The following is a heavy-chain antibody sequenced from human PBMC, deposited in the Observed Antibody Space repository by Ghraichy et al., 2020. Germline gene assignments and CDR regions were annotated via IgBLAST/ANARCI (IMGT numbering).Heavy chain of an antibody. CDR1: GFTFSSYG. V-gene: IGHV3-30*03. D-gene: IGHD1-26*01. J-gene: IGHJ4*02. Sequence: GGSLRLSCAASGFTFSSYGMHWVRQAPGKGLEWVAVISYDGSNKYYADSVKGRFTISRDNSKNTLYLQMNSLRAEDTAVYYCARAGWSGSYWGYFDYWGQGTLVTVSS. CDR2: ISYDGSNK. CDR3: ARAGWSGSYWGYFDY.